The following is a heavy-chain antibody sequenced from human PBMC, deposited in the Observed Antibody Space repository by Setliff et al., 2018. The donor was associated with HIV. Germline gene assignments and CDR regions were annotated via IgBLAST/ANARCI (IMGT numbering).Heavy chain of an antibody. J-gene: IGHJ4*02. V-gene: IGHV3-74*01. CDR3: VKWNYPNS. CDR1: GFTLSDHW. CDR2: TNNDGSIT. D-gene: IGHD1-7*01. Sequence: PGGSLRLSCAASGFTLSDHWMHWVRQVPGKGLVWVSRTNNDGSITNYADFVKGRFTMSRDSAKNTLYLQMNSLRVEDTAGYYCVKWNYPNSWGQGTLVTVSS.